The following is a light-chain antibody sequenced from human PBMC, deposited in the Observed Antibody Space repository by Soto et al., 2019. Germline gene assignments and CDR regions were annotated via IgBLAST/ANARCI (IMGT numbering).Light chain of an antibody. V-gene: IGLV2-14*01. J-gene: IGLJ3*02. Sequence: QSALTQPASVSGSPGQSITISCTGTSSDVGGYNYVSWYQQHPGKAPKLMIYEVSNRPSGVSNRFSDSKSGNTASLTISGLQAEDEADYYCTSYTTSSTHWVFGGGTQLTVL. CDR3: TSYTTSSTHWV. CDR1: SSDVGGYNY. CDR2: EVS.